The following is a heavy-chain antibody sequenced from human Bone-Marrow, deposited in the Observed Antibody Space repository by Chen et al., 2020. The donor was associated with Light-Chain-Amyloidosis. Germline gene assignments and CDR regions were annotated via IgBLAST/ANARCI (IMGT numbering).Heavy chain of an antibody. CDR1: GFTFSHYS. Sequence: EVQLVESGGGLVKPGGSLRLSCAASGFTFSHYSMNWVRQAPGKGLEWVASMSTSSNYIYYADSVKGRFTISRDNAKNSLYLQMNSLRGDDTAVYYCARDSRVLSGYDLEYFRHLGQGTLVTVSS. CDR2: MSTSSNYI. CDR3: ARDSRVLSGYDLEYFRH. V-gene: IGHV3-21*01. J-gene: IGHJ1*01. D-gene: IGHD5-12*01.